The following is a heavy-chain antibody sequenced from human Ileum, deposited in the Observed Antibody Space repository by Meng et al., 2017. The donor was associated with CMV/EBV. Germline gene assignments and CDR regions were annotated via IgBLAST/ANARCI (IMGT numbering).Heavy chain of an antibody. CDR1: CDAISIGIYY. V-gene: IGHV4-61*02. D-gene: IGHD1-1*01. CDR3: AKYTTAPSASFDS. J-gene: IGHJ4*02. CDR2: IYGRGIT. Sequence: LQDARPGLVGPSQPLSPACTVSCDAISIGIYYCCWLRQRAGKGLEFKGLIYGRGITDYSPSLNIRVTISVDTSRNQFSLKLTSVTAADTAVYYCAKYTTAPSASFDSWGQGTLVTVSS.